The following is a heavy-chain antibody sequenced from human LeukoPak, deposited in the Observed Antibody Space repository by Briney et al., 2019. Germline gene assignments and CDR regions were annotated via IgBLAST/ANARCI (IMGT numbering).Heavy chain of an antibody. V-gene: IGHV3-30*02. D-gene: IGHD6-25*01. CDR1: GFAFNDFA. CDR2: IRRDGSHK. CDR3: AKSSIMFAAGRLGSIDF. Sequence: PGGSLRLSCAASGFAFNDFAMYWVRQAPGKGLDWVALIRRDGSHKYYAHSIKGRFTISRDSSKNTLYLQMSSLRAEDTAVYYCAKSSIMFAAGRLGSIDFWGQGTLVTVSS. J-gene: IGHJ4*02.